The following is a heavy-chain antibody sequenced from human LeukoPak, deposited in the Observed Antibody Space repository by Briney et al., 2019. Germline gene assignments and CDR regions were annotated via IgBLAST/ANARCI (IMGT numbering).Heavy chain of an antibody. CDR2: IYYSGST. CDR3: ARGYYYDSSGYFRSFDY. CDR1: GGSISSYY. D-gene: IGHD3-22*01. Sequence: PSETLSLTCTVSGGSISSYYWTWIRQPPGKGLEWIGTIYYSGSTNYNPSLKSRVTISVDTSKNQFSLRLTSVTAADTAVYYCARGYYYDSSGYFRSFDYWGQGILVTVSS. V-gene: IGHV4-59*01. J-gene: IGHJ4*02.